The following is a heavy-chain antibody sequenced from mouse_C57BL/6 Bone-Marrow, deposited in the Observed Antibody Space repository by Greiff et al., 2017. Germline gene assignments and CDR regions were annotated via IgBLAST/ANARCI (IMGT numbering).Heavy chain of an antibody. Sequence: EVQLVESGGGLVQPGGSLKLSCAASGFTFSDYGMAWVRQAPRKGPEWVAFISNLAYSIYYADNVTGRFTISRENAKNTLYLEMSSLRSEDTAMYYCARLRRGNFDYWGQGTTLTVSS. V-gene: IGHV5-15*01. CDR3: ARLRRGNFDY. J-gene: IGHJ2*01. CDR1: GFTFSDYG. CDR2: ISNLAYSI.